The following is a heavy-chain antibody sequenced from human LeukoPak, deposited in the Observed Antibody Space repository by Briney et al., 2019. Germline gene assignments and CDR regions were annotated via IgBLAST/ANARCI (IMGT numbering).Heavy chain of an antibody. CDR2: IRSSGSTI. V-gene: IGHV3-48*03. CDR3: ASAGGVIGY. Sequence: GGSLTLSCPASGFTYRRYEMNWVRPAPGKGLEWVSYIRSSGSTIYYAGSVKGRFTISRDNAKNSLYLQMNSLRAEDTAVYYCASAGGVIGYWGQGTLVTVSS. D-gene: IGHD3-16*01. CDR1: GFTYRRYE. J-gene: IGHJ4*02.